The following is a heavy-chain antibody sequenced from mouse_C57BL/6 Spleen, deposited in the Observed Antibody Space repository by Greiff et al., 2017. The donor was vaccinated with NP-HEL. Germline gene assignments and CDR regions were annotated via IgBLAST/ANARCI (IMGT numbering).Heavy chain of an antibody. Sequence: VQLVESGAELARPGASVKLSCKASGYTFSSYGISWVKQRTGQGLEWIGEIYPRSGNTYYNEKFKGKATLTADKSSSTAYMELRSLTSEDSAVYFCARGDGTIYFDYWGQGTTLTVSS. CDR2: IYPRSGNT. J-gene: IGHJ2*01. CDR3: ARGDGTIYFDY. V-gene: IGHV1-81*01. D-gene: IGHD2-14*01. CDR1: GYTFSSYG.